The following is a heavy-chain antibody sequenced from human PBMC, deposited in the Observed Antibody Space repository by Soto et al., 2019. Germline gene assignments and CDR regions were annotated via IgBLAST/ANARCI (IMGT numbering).Heavy chain of an antibody. V-gene: IGHV4-4*07. CDR3: VRDGTKTLRDWFDP. D-gene: IGHD1-1*01. Sequence: SETLSLTCTVSGASISGFYWSWIWKSAGKGLEWIGRIYATGTTDYNPSLKSRVMMSVDTSKKQFSLKLRSVTAADTAVYYCVRDGTKTLRDWFDPWGQGISVTV. CDR2: IYATGTT. J-gene: IGHJ5*02. CDR1: GASISGFY.